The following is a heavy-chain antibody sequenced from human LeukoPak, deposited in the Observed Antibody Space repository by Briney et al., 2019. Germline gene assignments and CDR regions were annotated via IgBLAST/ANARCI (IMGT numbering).Heavy chain of an antibody. CDR3: ATGGYSYGTFDY. Sequence: SETLSLTCTVSGGSTSSYYWSWIRQPPGKGLEWIGYIYYSGSTNYNPSLKSRVTISVDTSKNQFSLKLSSVTAADTAVYYCATGGYSYGTFDYWGQGTLVTVSS. V-gene: IGHV4-59*01. CDR1: GGSTSSYY. J-gene: IGHJ4*02. D-gene: IGHD5-18*01. CDR2: IYYSGST.